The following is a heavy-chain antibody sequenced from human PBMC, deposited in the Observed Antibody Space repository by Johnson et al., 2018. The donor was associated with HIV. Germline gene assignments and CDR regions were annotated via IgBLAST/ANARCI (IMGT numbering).Heavy chain of an antibody. D-gene: IGHD3-10*01. CDR3: ARAEIYEGRVGDFAFDI. J-gene: IGHJ3*02. CDR1: VFTFDDYA. Sequence: VQLVESGGVVVQPGGSLRLSCAASVFTFDDYAMHWVRQAPGNGLEWVSLIRWDGAITHYADSVKGRFTISRDNSRNSLYLQMKSLRPEDTALYYCARAEIYEGRVGDFAFDIWGRGTMVTVSS. V-gene: IGHV3-43D*03. CDR2: IRWDGAIT.